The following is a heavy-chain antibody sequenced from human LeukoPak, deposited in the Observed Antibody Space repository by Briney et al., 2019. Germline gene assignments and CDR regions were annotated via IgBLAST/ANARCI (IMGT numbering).Heavy chain of an antibody. Sequence: ASVKVSCKASGYTFTSYGISWVRQAPGQGLEWMGGIIPIFGTANYAQKFQGRVTITTDESTSTAYMELSSLRSEDTAVYYCARTPRHTQGGYYMDVWGKGTTVTVSS. D-gene: IGHD2-15*01. CDR2: IIPIFGTA. CDR3: ARTPRHTQGGYYMDV. J-gene: IGHJ6*03. V-gene: IGHV1-69*05. CDR1: GYTFTSYG.